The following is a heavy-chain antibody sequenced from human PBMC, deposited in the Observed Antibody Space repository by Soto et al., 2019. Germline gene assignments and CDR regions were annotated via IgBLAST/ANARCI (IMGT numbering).Heavy chain of an antibody. CDR3: ARGGGKSMTTRLFDY. CDR2: MNHSGST. Sequence: PSETLSLTCTVSGGSITSGTYFWGRIRQAPGKGLEWIGEMNHSGSTNYNPSLKSRVTISVDTSKNQFSLKLSSVTAADTAVYYCARGGGKSMTTRLFDYWGQGTLVTVSS. V-gene: IGHV4-39*07. CDR1: GGSITSGTYF. J-gene: IGHJ4*02. D-gene: IGHD4-4*01.